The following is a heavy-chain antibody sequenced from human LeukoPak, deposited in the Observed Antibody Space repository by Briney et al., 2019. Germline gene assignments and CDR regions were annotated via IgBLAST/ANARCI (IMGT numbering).Heavy chain of an antibody. D-gene: IGHD6-6*01. Sequence: SETLSLTCTVSGGSISSNTYYWGWIRQPPGKGLEWIGSIYYDGSTYYNPSLKSRVSISVDTSRNHFSLHLSSVTAADTAVYCCARGPFWTIAARPLDHWGQGTLVTVSS. V-gene: IGHV4-39*02. CDR1: GGSISSNTYY. CDR3: ARGPFWTIAARPLDH. CDR2: IYYDGST. J-gene: IGHJ4*02.